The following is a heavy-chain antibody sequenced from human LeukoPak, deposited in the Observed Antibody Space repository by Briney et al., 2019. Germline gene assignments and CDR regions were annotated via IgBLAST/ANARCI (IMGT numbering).Heavy chain of an antibody. J-gene: IGHJ4*02. Sequence: GGSLRLSCAASGFTFSSYAMSWVHQARGKGLEWVSVISGNGGSTYYADSVKGRFTISRDNSKNTLYLQMNSLRGEDTAVYYCAKADSARGVTLKSTIDYWGQGTLVTVSS. D-gene: IGHD2-21*02. CDR1: GFTFSSYA. CDR2: ISGNGGST. V-gene: IGHV3-23*01. CDR3: AKADSARGVTLKSTIDY.